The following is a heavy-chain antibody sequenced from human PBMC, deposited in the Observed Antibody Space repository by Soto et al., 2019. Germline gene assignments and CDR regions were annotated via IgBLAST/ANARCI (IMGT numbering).Heavy chain of an antibody. CDR2: INPSDGST. J-gene: IGHJ4*02. D-gene: IGHD2-15*01. CDR1: GYTFAMHY. CDR3: AREDGGGGRRHDF. V-gene: IGHV1-46*01. Sequence: QVQLLQSGAEVKKPGASVKISCKTSGYTFAMHYIHWVRQAPGQGLEWMGMINPSDGSTSYVQKFQGRVTMTRDTSATTVFLNMSRLTSHDTAVFYCAREDGGGGRRHDFWGQGTLVTVSS.